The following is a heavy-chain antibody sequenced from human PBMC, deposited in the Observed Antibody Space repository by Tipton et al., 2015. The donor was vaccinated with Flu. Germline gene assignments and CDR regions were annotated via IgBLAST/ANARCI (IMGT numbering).Heavy chain of an antibody. CDR1: GFTFSRYW. J-gene: IGHJ3*02. CDR2: LNSDGRST. D-gene: IGHD6-13*01. V-gene: IGHV3-74*01. Sequence: SLRLSCAASGFTFSRYWMHWVRRAPGKGLVWVSRLNSDGRSTSYADSVKGRFTISRDNAKNTLYLQMNSLRAEDTAVYYCARGGVDSWGAFDIWGQGTMVTVAS. CDR3: ARGGVDSWGAFDI.